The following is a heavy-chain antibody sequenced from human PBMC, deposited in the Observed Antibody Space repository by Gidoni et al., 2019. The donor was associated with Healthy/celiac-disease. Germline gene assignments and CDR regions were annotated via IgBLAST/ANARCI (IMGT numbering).Heavy chain of an antibody. D-gene: IGHD3-22*01. V-gene: IGHV3-30*18. CDR1: GFTFSSYG. CDR2: ISYDGSNK. J-gene: IGHJ4*02. CDR3: AKDESGYYQSLDY. Sequence: QVQLVESGGGVVQPGRSLRLSCAASGFTFSSYGMHWVRQAPGKGLEWVAVISYDGSNKYYADSVKGRFTISRDNSKNTLYLQMNSLRAEDTAVYYRAKDESGYYQSLDYWGQGTLVTVSS.